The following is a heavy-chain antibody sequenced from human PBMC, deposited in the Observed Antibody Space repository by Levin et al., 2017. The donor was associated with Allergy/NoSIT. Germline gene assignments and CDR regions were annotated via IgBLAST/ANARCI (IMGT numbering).Heavy chain of an antibody. CDR1: GFSFGGYT. D-gene: IGHD6-19*01. CDR3: TRDHGSGSGWFIDN. V-gene: IGHV3-49*04. Sequence: GGSLRLSCTASGFSFGGYTMSWVRQAPGKGLEWVGFIRSKSYGGITEYAASVKGRFTISRDDSKSIAYLEMNSLKSEDTSVYYCTRDHGSGSGWFIDNWGQGTLVTVSS. J-gene: IGHJ4*02. CDR2: IRSKSYGGIT.